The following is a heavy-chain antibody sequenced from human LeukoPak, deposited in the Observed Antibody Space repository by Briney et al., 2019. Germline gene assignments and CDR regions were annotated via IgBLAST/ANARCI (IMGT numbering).Heavy chain of an antibody. D-gene: IGHD6-13*01. CDR3: ARRPTTDSSSWYDAFDI. J-gene: IGHJ3*02. Sequence: SETLSLTCTVSGGSISSYYWSWIRQPPGKGLEWIGYIYYSGSTNYNPSLKSRVTISVDTSKNQFSLKLSSVTAADTAVYYCARRPTTDSSSWYDAFDIWGQGTKVTVSS. V-gene: IGHV4-59*08. CDR1: GGSISSYY. CDR2: IYYSGST.